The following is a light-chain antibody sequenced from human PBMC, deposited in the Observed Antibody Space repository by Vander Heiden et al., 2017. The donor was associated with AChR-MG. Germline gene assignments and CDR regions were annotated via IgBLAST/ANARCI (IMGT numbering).Light chain of an antibody. CDR2: KVS. J-gene: IGKJ1*01. CDR3: RQGEHWPQA. Sequence: DVVMTQSPLSLSVTLGQPASISCRSSQSLVHGDGNTYLNWFHQRPGQSPRRLFYKVSSRDSGVPDRFSGSGSGTDFTLKINRVEAEDVGVYYCRQGEHWPQAFGQGTKVEIK. CDR1: QSLVHGDGNTY. V-gene: IGKV2-30*02.